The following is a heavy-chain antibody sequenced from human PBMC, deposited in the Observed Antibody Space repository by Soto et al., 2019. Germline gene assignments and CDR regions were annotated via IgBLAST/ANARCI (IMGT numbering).Heavy chain of an antibody. CDR3: SHGYYQYFES. D-gene: IGHD5-18*01. Sequence: GALRLSCAVSGVTLSNVWMNWVRQAPGKGPEWVGRIKSKTDGGTVEYAAPVKDRFTISRDDSENTLYLQMNSLKTEDTAVYYCSHGYYQYFESWGQGTLVTVSS. CDR2: IKSKTDGGTV. CDR1: GVTLSNVW. V-gene: IGHV3-15*07. J-gene: IGHJ4*02.